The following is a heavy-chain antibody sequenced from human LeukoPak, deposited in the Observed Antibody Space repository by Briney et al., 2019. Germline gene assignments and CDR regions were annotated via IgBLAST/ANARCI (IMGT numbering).Heavy chain of an antibody. CDR3: ARDPGFYGSGSLNY. D-gene: IGHD3-10*01. CDR1: GFTFSSYG. V-gene: IGHV3-33*08. J-gene: IGHJ4*02. Sequence: SGGSLRLSCAASGFTFSSYGMHWVRQAPGKGLEWVAIIWFDATNKYYADSVKGRFTISRDNSKNTLFLQMNSLRAEDTAVYYCARDPGFYGSGSLNYWGQGTLVTVSS. CDR2: IWFDATNK.